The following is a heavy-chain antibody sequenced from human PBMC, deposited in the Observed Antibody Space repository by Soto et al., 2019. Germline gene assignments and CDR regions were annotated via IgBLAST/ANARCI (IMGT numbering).Heavy chain of an antibody. V-gene: IGHV1-69*02. CDR1: GGTFSSYT. CDR2: IIPILGIA. J-gene: IGHJ4*02. D-gene: IGHD3-9*01. CDR3: AAYYGILTGYYDEYCFDY. Sequence: SVKVSCKASGGTFSSYTISWVRQAPGQGLEWMGRIIPILGIANYAQKFQGRVTITADKSTSTAYMELSSLRSEATAAYYCAAYYGILTGYYDEYCFDYWGQGTLVTVSS.